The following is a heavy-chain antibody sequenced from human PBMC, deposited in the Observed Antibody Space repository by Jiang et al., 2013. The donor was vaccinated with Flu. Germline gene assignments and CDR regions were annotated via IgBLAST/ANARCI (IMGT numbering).Heavy chain of an antibody. V-gene: IGHV3-30-3*01. CDR3: ASGSGWYGY. Sequence: VESGGGVVQPGRSLRLSCAASGFTFSSYAMHWVRQAPGKGLEWVAVISYDGSNKYYADSVKGRFTISRDNSKNTLYLQMNSLRAEDTAVYYCASGSGWYGYWGQGTLVTVSS. J-gene: IGHJ4*02. CDR1: GFTFSSYA. D-gene: IGHD6-19*01. CDR2: ISYDGSNK.